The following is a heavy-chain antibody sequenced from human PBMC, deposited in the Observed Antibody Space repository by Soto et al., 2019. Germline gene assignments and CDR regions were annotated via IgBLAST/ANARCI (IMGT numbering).Heavy chain of an antibody. CDR3: ARVCQYSDFWSGPFAHFDF. J-gene: IGHJ4*02. D-gene: IGHD3-3*01. Sequence: QVQLVQSGAEVKKPGASVKLSCKASGYTFTTYYMHWVRQAPGQGLEWIGIINPSGGYTSNAQKFQGRFTMTRYTSTITIYMELISLRSEYTAIYYCARVCQYSDFWSGPFAHFDFWGQGTLVTVSS. V-gene: IGHV1-46*01. CDR1: GYTFTTYY. CDR2: INPSGGYT.